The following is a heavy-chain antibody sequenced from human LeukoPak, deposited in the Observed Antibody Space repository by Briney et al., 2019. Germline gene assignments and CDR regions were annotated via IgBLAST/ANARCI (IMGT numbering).Heavy chain of an antibody. D-gene: IGHD6-19*01. V-gene: IGHV3-7*03. Sequence: GRSLRPSCAASGFTFSSYWMTWVRQAPGKGLEWVANIKQDGSERNYVDSVKGRFTISRNNAKNSLYLQMNTLRDEDTAVYYCATGAGCGYWGQGTLVTVSS. J-gene: IGHJ4*02. CDR3: ATGAGCGY. CDR2: IKQDGSER. CDR1: GFTFSSYW.